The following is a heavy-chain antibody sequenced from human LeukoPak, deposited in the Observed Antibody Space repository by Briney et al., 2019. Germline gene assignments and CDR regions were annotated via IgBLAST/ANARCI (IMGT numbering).Heavy chain of an antibody. CDR3: ARDLDYTTYGYFFDY. V-gene: IGHV3-15*01. D-gene: IGHD4-11*01. CDR1: GFTFSNAW. Sequence: KSGGSLRLSCAASGFTFSNAWMSWVRQAPGKGLEWVGRIKSKTDGGTTDYADSVKGGLTNYRDNSRNTLYLQMNSLRADDTAVYYCARDLDYTTYGYFFDYWGQGTLVTVSS. J-gene: IGHJ4*02. CDR2: IKSKTDGGTT.